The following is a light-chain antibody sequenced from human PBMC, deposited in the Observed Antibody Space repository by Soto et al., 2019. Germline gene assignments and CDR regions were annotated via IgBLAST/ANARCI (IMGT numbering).Light chain of an antibody. CDR2: DAV. J-gene: IGKJ1*01. Sequence: IVLTQSPVTLSLSPGEGATLSCRASQSVTGTNLAWYQQRAGQAPRLLIYDAVRRATGIPDRFSGSGSGTDFTLTISSLQSEDFAVYYCQQYNNWPPWTFGQGTKVDI. CDR3: QQYNNWPPWT. V-gene: IGKV3D-15*01. CDR1: QSVTGTN.